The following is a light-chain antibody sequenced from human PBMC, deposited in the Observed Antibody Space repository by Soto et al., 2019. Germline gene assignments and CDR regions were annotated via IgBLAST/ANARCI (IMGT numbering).Light chain of an antibody. CDR1: QSVSSNY. V-gene: IGKV3-20*01. Sequence: EIVLTQSPGTLSLSPGERATLSCRASQSVSSNYLAWYQQKPGQAPRLLIYGASSRATGIQDRFSGSGSGTDVTLTISGLEPEDFAVYYGQQYGSSPFTFGPGTKVDIK. J-gene: IGKJ3*01. CDR3: QQYGSSPFT. CDR2: GAS.